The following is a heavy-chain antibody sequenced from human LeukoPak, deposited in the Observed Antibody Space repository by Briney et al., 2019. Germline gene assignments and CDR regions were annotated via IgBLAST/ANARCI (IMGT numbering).Heavy chain of an antibody. Sequence: PSETLSLTCTVSGYAITSGYYWGWVRQSPGKGLEWIGDVYHNGATFDNPSRKSRLSISADTSKNQFSLNLSSVTAADTAVYYCASRGHYTYYFDFWGQGTLVTVSS. D-gene: IGHD3-3*01. J-gene: IGHJ4*02. CDR2: VYHNGAT. V-gene: IGHV4-38-2*02. CDR3: ASRGHYTYYFDF. CDR1: GYAITSGYY.